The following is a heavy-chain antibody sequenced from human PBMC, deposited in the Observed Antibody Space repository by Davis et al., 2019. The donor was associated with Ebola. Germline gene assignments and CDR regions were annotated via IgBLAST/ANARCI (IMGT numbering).Heavy chain of an antibody. CDR1: GYTFTNYG. CDR3: ARAEPTYYYDSSGYYIRFGAFDI. CDR2: ISAYNGNT. D-gene: IGHD3-22*01. V-gene: IGHV1-18*01. Sequence: AASVKVSCKASGYTFTNYGISWVRQAPGQGLEWMGWISAYNGNTNYAQKLQGRVTMTTDTSTSTAYMELRSLRSDDTAVYYCARAEPTYYYDSSGYYIRFGAFDIWGQGTMVTVSS. J-gene: IGHJ3*02.